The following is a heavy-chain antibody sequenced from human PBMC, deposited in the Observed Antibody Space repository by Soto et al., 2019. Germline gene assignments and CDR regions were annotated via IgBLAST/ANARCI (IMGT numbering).Heavy chain of an antibody. Sequence: SETLSLTCTVSGGSISSGDYYWSWIRQPPGKGLEWIGYIYYSGSTYYNPSLKSRVTISVDTSKNQFSLKLSSVTAADTAVYYCARGPGGDYSPYWGQGTLVTVSS. CDR1: GGSISSGDYY. D-gene: IGHD4-17*01. CDR3: ARGPGGDYSPY. J-gene: IGHJ4*02. CDR2: IYYSGST. V-gene: IGHV4-30-4*01.